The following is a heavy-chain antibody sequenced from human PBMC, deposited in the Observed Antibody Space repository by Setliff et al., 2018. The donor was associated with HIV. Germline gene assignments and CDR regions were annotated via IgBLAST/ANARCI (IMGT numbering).Heavy chain of an antibody. CDR2: INPNSGGT. J-gene: IGHJ4*02. D-gene: IGHD3-9*01. CDR1: GYTFTGYY. Sequence: ASVKVSCKASGYTFTGYYMRWVRQAPGQGLEWMGWINPNSGGTNYAQKFQGRVTMTRDTSISTAYMELSSLRSEDSAVYYGVGGDDILTGYFRPYFFDYWGQGTLVTVSS. CDR3: VGGDDILTGYFRPYFFDY. V-gene: IGHV1-2*02.